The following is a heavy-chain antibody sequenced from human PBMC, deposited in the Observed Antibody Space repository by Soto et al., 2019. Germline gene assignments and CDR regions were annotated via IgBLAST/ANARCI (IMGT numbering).Heavy chain of an antibody. D-gene: IGHD1-1*01. Sequence: QVQLVESGGGVVQPGRSLRLSCAASGFTFSYHALNCVRQAPGKGLEWVAVISYDGDNKYIAESVKGRFTISRDNSKNTVSLQMNSLRAEDTAIYVCARGTTTSAFSAMDFWGQGTTVTVSS. CDR2: ISYDGDNK. V-gene: IGHV3-30-3*01. CDR3: ARGTTTSAFSAMDF. J-gene: IGHJ6*02. CDR1: GFTFSYHA.